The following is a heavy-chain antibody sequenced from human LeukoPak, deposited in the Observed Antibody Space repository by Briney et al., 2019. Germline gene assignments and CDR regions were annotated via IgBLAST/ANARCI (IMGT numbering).Heavy chain of an antibody. J-gene: IGHJ4*02. CDR1: GFTFSSFG. Sequence: GGSLRLSCAASGFTFSSFGMHWVRQAPGKGLAWVAFIRYDGSNKYYADFVKGRFTISRDNFKNTLYLQMNSLRPEDTAVYYCVKEGYELNWGQGTLVTVSS. D-gene: IGHD2-15*01. CDR3: VKEGYELN. V-gene: IGHV3-30*02. CDR2: IRYDGSNK.